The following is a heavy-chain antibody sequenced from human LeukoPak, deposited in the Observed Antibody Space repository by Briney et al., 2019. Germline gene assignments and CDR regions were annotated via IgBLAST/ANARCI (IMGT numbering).Heavy chain of an antibody. CDR2: IKQDGSEK. D-gene: IGHD6-6*01. J-gene: IGHJ4*02. CDR3: ARESKIAARPWYYFDY. Sequence: GGSLRLSCAASGFTFSSYWMSWVRQAPGKGLEWVANIKQDGSEKYYVDPVKGRFTISRDNAKNSLYLQMNSLRAEDTAVYYCARESKIAARPWYYFDYWGQGTLVTVSS. V-gene: IGHV3-7*01. CDR1: GFTFSSYW.